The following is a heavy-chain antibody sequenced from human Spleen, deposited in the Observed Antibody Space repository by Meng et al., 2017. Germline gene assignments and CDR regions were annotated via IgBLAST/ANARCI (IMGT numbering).Heavy chain of an antibody. J-gene: IGHJ5*02. CDR3: VRSSGWVRTGFDP. D-gene: IGHD6-19*01. CDR2: IGHNGTT. Sequence: QLHLQQWGAGLLKPSETLSHTSAAYGGSFSGYYWSWIRQPPGKGLEWIGRIGHNGTTYYTPSLRRRVTVSIDTSKNQFSLEVTSVTAADTAVYYCVRSSGWVRTGFDPWGQGTLVTVSS. CDR1: GGSFSGYY. V-gene: IGHV4-34*01.